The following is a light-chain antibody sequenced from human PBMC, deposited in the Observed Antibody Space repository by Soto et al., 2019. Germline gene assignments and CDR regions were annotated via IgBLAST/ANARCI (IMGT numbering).Light chain of an antibody. CDR2: GAS. CDR1: QSVCSSC. Sequence: PGERATLSCRASQSVCSSCLAWYQQKPGQAPRLLIYGASSRATGIPDRCSGSGSGTDFTLTISRLEPEDFAVYYCQQYGSSPPITFGQGTRLEIK. J-gene: IGKJ5*01. CDR3: QQYGSSPPIT. V-gene: IGKV3-20*01.